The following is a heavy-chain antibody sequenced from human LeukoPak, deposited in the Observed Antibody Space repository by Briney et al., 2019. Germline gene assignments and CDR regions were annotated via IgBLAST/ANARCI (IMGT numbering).Heavy chain of an antibody. Sequence: ASVTVSCKASGFTFATSAVQWVRQARGQRLEWIGWIVVASGHTNYAQRFHERVTIIRDMSTSTAYMDLSSLRSEDTAVYYCAATSTVTTGGTYYGMDVWGQGTTVTVSS. CDR3: AATSTVTTGGTYYGMDV. V-gene: IGHV1-58*01. CDR1: GFTFATSA. D-gene: IGHD4-17*01. J-gene: IGHJ6*02. CDR2: IVVASGHT.